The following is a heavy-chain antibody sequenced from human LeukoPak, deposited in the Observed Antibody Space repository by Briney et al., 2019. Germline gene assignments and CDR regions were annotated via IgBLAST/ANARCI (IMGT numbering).Heavy chain of an antibody. CDR1: GFTFSSYS. CDR3: ASTLYDFWSGHAFDI. CDR2: ISSSSSYI. D-gene: IGHD3-3*01. V-gene: IGHV3-21*01. Sequence: GGSLRLSCAASGFTFSSYSMNWVRQAPGKGLEWVSSISSSSSYIYYADSVKGRFTISRDNAKNSLYLQMNSLRAEDTAVYYCASTLYDFWSGHAFDIWGQGTMVTVSS. J-gene: IGHJ3*02.